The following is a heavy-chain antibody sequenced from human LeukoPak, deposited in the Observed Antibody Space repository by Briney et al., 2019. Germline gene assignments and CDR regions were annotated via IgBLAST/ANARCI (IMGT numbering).Heavy chain of an antibody. CDR2: IAYDGNNR. Sequence: GGSLRLSCAPSGFTFSNHAMHWVRPAPGKGVEGVEFIAYDGNNRYYADSLKGRFTISRDNSKNTLYLQMNSLTTEDTAVFYCARAPDSSGYYAPLDHWGQGTLVTVSS. CDR3: ARAPDSSGYYAPLDH. J-gene: IGHJ4*02. CDR1: GFTFSNHA. D-gene: IGHD3-22*01. V-gene: IGHV3-30*01.